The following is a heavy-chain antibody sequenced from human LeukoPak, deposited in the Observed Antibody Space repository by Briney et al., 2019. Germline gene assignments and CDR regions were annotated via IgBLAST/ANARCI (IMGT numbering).Heavy chain of an antibody. V-gene: IGHV4-4*02. CDR1: GGSISSTNW. D-gene: IGHD1-26*01. J-gene: IGHJ4*01. CDR2: ISLTGET. CDR3: SRESGAFCLFGY. Sequence: SETLSLTFGVSGGSISSTNWWSWVRQPPGQGLEWIGEISLTGETNYNPSLNGRVTMSLDESRNQLSLDLTSVTAADTAIYYCSRESGAFCLFGYWGQGTLVIVPP.